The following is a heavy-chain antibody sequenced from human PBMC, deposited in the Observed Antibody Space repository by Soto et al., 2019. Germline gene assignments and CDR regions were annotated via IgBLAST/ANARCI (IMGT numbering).Heavy chain of an antibody. CDR2: IKSDGTTT. CDR3: TRNAGGRFYGGFDN. J-gene: IGHJ4*02. CDR1: GFNFSSYW. Sequence: EVHLVESGGDLVQPGGSLRLSCTTAGFNFSSYWVNWVRQAPGKGVEWVSRIKSDGTTTDYADSVKGRCTISRDNGKRTVYLEMNSLRADDTAVYYCTRNAGGRFYGGFDNGGQVTLVIVSS. V-gene: IGHV3-74*01. D-gene: IGHD1-26*01.